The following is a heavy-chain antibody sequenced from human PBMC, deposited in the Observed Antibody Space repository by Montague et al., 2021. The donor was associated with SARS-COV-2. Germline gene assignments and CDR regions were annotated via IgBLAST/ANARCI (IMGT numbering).Heavy chain of an antibody. CDR2: INHSGST. Sequence: SETLSLTCAVSGGSFSGYYWNWIRQPPGKGLEWIGEINHSGSTNYSPSLKSRVTMSVDTSKNQFSLKLSSVTAADTAVYYCARGARQGYGFRLGSFDSWGQGTLVTVSS. V-gene: IGHV4-34*01. D-gene: IGHD3-10*01. CDR1: GGSFSGYY. CDR3: ARGARQGYGFRLGSFDS. J-gene: IGHJ4*02.